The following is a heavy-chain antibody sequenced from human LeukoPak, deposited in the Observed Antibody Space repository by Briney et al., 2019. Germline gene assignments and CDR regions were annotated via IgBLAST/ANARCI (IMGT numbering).Heavy chain of an antibody. Sequence: GGSLRLSCAASGFTVSSNYMSWVRQAPGKGLEWVSVIYSGGSTYYADSVKGRFTISRHNSKNTLYLQMNSLRAEDTAVYYCARDRIAAAGRDYHYYYGMDVWGQGTTVTVSS. CDR1: GFTVSSNY. J-gene: IGHJ6*02. V-gene: IGHV3-53*04. CDR2: IYSGGST. CDR3: ARDRIAAAGRDYHYYYGMDV. D-gene: IGHD6-13*01.